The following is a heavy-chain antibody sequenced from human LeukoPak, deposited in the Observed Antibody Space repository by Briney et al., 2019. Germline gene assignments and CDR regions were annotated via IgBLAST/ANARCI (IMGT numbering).Heavy chain of an antibody. CDR1: GFSFCSYG. V-gene: IGHV3-30*18. CDR3: AKSPARSCSGGSCYVPFDY. D-gene: IGHD2-15*01. Sequence: PGGSLRLSCAPPGFSFCSYGMHCVRQGPDEGLGWVADILLDGSNTYSVHSVKGRFTISRDNSNNTLYLQMNSLRAEDTAVYYCAKSPARSCSGGSCYVPFDYWGQGTLVTVSS. J-gene: IGHJ4*02. CDR2: ILLDGSNT.